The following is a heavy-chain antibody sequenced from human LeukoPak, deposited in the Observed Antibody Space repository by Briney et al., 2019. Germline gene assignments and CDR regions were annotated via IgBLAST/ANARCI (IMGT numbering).Heavy chain of an antibody. J-gene: IGHJ4*02. Sequence: PSQTLSLTCTVSGGSISSGGYYWSWIRQHPGKGLEWIGYIYYSGSTNYNPSLKSRVTISVDTSKNQFSLKLSSVTAADTAVYYCARVLGGGWYYFDYWGQGTLVTVSS. CDR1: GGSISSGGYY. V-gene: IGHV4-61*08. D-gene: IGHD6-19*01. CDR3: ARVLGGGWYYFDY. CDR2: IYYSGST.